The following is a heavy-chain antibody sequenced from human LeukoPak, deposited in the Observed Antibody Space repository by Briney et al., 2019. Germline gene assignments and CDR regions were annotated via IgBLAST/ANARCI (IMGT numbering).Heavy chain of an antibody. CDR1: GYTFTNYG. D-gene: IGHD3-10*01. J-gene: IGHJ4*02. V-gene: IGHV1-69*05. CDR3: ASPHGGYYGSGSYFDY. Sequence: ASVKVFCKASGYTFTNYGISWVRQAPGQGLEWMGGIIPIFGTANYAQKFQGRVTITTDESTSTAYMELSSLRSEDTAVYYCASPHGGYYGSGSYFDYWGQGTLVTVSS. CDR2: IIPIFGTA.